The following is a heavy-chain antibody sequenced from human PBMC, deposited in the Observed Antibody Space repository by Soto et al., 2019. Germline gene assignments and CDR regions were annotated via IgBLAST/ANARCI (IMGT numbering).Heavy chain of an antibody. Sequence: GGSLRLSCAASGYTFSDHYMDWVRQAPGKGLEWFGRIRNKGDGYITEYAASVKGRFTVSRDDSKNSLYLQMNSLKTEDTAVYYCARAAYAHGFDIWGQGTMVTVSS. D-gene: IGHD4-17*01. V-gene: IGHV3-72*01. CDR1: GYTFSDHY. CDR2: IRNKGDGYIT. CDR3: ARAAYAHGFDI. J-gene: IGHJ3*02.